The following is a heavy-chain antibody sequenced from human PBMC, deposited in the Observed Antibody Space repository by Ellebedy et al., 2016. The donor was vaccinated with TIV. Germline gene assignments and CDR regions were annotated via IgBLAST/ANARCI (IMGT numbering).Heavy chain of an antibody. CDR3: ARSDYGGYAGMDV. Sequence: LRLXXAVSGGSISSGGYSWSWIRQPPGKGLEWIGYIYHSGSTYYNPSLKSRVTISVDRSENQFSLKLSSVTAADTAVYYCARSDYGGYAGMDVWGQGTTVTVSS. CDR2: IYHSGST. V-gene: IGHV4-30-2*01. D-gene: IGHD4-17*01. CDR1: GGSISSGGYS. J-gene: IGHJ6*02.